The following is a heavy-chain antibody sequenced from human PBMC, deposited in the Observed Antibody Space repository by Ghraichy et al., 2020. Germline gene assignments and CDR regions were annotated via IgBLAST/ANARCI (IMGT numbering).Heavy chain of an antibody. CDR3: VKGSGWFIFDS. CDR2: ISSGAIYK. J-gene: IGHJ4*02. CDR1: GFTFSSST. Sequence: GALRLSCVGSGFTFSSSTMNWVRQAPGKGLEWVSSISSGAIYKDFADSVKGRFTISRDNANSSLFLQLNSLRAEDTAVYYCVKGSGWFIFDSWGQGTLVPVSS. D-gene: IGHD6-19*01. V-gene: IGHV3-21*01.